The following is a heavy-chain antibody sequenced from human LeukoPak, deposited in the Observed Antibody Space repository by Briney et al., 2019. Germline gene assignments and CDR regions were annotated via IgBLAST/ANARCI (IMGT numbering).Heavy chain of an antibody. D-gene: IGHD3/OR15-3a*01. CDR1: GYTFTGYS. V-gene: IGHV1-2*02. CDR2: INPNSGDT. J-gene: IGHJ4*02. Sequence: GASVKVSCKASGYTFTGYSTYWVRQAPGQGLEWMGGINPNSGDTNFAQKFQGRVTMTRDTSISTAYMELSGLRSDGTAIYYCARGYVWLEIGLGYWGQGTLVTVSS. CDR3: ARGYVWLEIGLGY.